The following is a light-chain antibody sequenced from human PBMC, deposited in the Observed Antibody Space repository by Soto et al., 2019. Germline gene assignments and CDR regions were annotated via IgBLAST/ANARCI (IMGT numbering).Light chain of an antibody. CDR1: SGHSNYG. CDR3: QTWGSGIVV. CDR2: LNSDGSH. Sequence: QLVLTQSPSASASLGDSVKLTCTLSSGHSNYGIAWHQQQSEKGPRYLMKLNSDGSHSKGDGIPDRFSGSSSGAERSLTTSSLQSEDEADYYWQTWGSGIVVFGGGTKLTVL. J-gene: IGLJ2*01. V-gene: IGLV4-69*01.